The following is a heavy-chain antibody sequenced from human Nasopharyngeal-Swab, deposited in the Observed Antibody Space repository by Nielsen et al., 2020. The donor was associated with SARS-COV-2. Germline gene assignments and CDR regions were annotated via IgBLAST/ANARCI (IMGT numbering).Heavy chain of an antibody. CDR2: ISYDGSSS. CDR3: ARGNGSYYLYIWDN. CDR1: GFTFTSYA. D-gene: IGHD1-26*01. V-gene: IGHV3-30*04. J-gene: IGHJ4*02. Sequence: GSLRLSCAASGFTFTSYAMHWVRQAPGKGLEWVAVISYDGSSSYYADSVKGRFIISRDNSKNTLYLRMNSLRAEDTAVYYCARGNGSYYLYIWDNWGQGTLVTVPS.